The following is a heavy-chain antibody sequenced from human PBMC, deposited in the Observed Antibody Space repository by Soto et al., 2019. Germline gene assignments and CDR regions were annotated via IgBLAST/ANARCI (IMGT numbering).Heavy chain of an antibody. D-gene: IGHD2-8*02. CDR3: ARDKITGLFDY. J-gene: IGHJ4*02. Sequence: QVQLQQWGAGLLKPSETLSLTCAVYGGSFSGYYWTWIRQPPGTGLEWIGEINHSGSTNYNPSLKXXVAISGDTSKNQFSLQLTSVTAADTAVYYCARDKITGLFDYWGQGTLVTVSS. CDR2: INHSGST. CDR1: GGSFSGYY. V-gene: IGHV4-34*01.